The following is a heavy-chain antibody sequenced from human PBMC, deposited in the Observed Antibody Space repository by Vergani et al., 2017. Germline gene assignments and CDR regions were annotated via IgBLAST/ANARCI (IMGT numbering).Heavy chain of an antibody. D-gene: IGHD6-19*01. J-gene: IGHJ4*02. CDR3: ARRGAVAGTDY. Sequence: QVQLVESGGGVVQPGRSLRLSCAASGFTFSSYGMHWVRQAPGKGLEWVAVISYDGSNKYYADSVKGRFTISRDNSKNSLYLQMNSLRAEDTAVYYCARRGAVAGTDYWGQGTLVTVSS. CDR2: ISYDGSNK. CDR1: GFTFSSYG. V-gene: IGHV3-30*03.